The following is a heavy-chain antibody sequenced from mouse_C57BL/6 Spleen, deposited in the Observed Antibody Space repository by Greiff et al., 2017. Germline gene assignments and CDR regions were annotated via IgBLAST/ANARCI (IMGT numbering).Heavy chain of an antibody. D-gene: IGHD2-5*01. J-gene: IGHJ3*01. V-gene: IGHV1-59*01. CDR2: IDPSDSYT. CDR3: ARSSNSFAY. Sequence: QVQLQQPGAELVRPGTSVKLSCKASGYTFTSYWMHWVKQRPGQGLEWIGVIDPSDSYTNYNQKFKGKATLTVDTSSSTAYMQLSSLTSEDSAVYYCARSSNSFAYWGQGTLVTVSA. CDR1: GYTFTSYW.